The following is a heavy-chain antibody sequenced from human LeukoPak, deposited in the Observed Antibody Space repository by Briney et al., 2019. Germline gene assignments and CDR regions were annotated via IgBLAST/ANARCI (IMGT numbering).Heavy chain of an antibody. CDR3: ARAVPYYYGSGSYYNVSYYYYGMDV. J-gene: IGHJ6*02. V-gene: IGHV1-2*02. CDR1: GYTFTGYY. CDR2: INPNSGGT. Sequence: ASVKVSCKASGYTFTGYYMHWVRQAPGQGLEWMGWINPNSGGTNYAQKFQGRVTTTRDTSISTAYMELSRLRSDDTAVYYCARAVPYYYGSGSYYNVSYYYYGMDVWGQGTTVTVSS. D-gene: IGHD3-10*01.